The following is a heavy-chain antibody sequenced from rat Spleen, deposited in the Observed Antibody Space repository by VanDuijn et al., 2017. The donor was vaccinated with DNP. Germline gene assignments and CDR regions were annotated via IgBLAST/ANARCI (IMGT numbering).Heavy chain of an antibody. V-gene: IGHV5-7*01. D-gene: IGHD1-2*01. J-gene: IGHJ2*01. Sequence: EVQLVESGGGLAQPGRSLKLSCAASGFTFSDYNMAWVRQAPKSGLEWVATISYDGKSTDYRDSVKGRFTISRDNAENTVYLQMSSLRSEDTSTYYCASWAPIAPISTSNYWGQGVMVTVSS. CDR1: GFTFSDYN. CDR2: ISYDGKST. CDR3: ASWAPIAPISTSNY.